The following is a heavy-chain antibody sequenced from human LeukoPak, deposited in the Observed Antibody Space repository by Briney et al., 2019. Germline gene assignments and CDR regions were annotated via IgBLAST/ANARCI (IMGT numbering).Heavy chain of an antibody. V-gene: IGHV1-2*02. J-gene: IGHJ5*02. CDR3: ARRADWGMSGNRPWFEP. D-gene: IGHD5-18*01. CDR1: GFTLTDYF. Sequence: ASVKVSCKVSGFTLTDYFMHWLRQAPGQGLEWMGYINPNSGDIKYGQKFQGRVTMTRDTSISTVFMELSGLTSDDTAVYYCARRADWGMSGNRPWFEPWGQGTLVTVSS. CDR2: INPNSGDI.